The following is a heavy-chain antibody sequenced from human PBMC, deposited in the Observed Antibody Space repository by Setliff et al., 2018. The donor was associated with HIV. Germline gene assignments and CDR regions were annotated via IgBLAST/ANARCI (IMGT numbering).Heavy chain of an antibody. CDR2: IYYSGST. D-gene: IGHD2-15*01. V-gene: IGHV4-39*01. CDR3: ASSPAWRSDSGLHTFDY. CDR1: GGSITTDPYF. Sequence: SETLSLTCTVSGGSITTDPYFWGWIRQPPGKGLEWIGNIYYSGSTYYNPSLKSRVTISLDTSKNQFSLKLSSVTAADTAVYYCASSPAWRSDSGLHTFDYWGQGTLVTVSS. J-gene: IGHJ4*02.